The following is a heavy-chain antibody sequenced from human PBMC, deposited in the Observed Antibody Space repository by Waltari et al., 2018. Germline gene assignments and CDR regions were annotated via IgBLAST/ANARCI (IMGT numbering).Heavy chain of an antibody. J-gene: IGHJ4*02. CDR1: GGSISSYY. V-gene: IGHV4-59*01. CDR2: IYYSGST. CDR3: ASAPNDYGEGPYDY. Sequence: QVQLQESGPGLVKPSETLSLTCTGPGGSISSYYWSWIRQPPGKGLEWIGYIYYSGSTNYNPSLKSRVTISVDTSKNQFSLKLSSVTAADTAVYYCASAPNDYGEGPYDYWGQGTLVTVSS. D-gene: IGHD4-17*01.